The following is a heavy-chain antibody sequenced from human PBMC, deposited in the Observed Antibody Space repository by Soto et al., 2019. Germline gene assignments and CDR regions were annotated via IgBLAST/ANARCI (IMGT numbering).Heavy chain of an antibody. CDR1: GGSISNAAYS. CDR3: ARERGGYGLFDS. Sequence: SETLSLTCTVSGGSISNAAYSWSWIRQPPGKGLEWIGYIYPSGMPFYNPSLRSRVTISIDRSNDQFSLNLKAVTAADTAVYYCARERGGYGLFDSWGQGTLVTAPQ. D-gene: IGHD5-18*01. CDR2: IYPSGMP. V-gene: IGHV4-30-2*01. J-gene: IGHJ4*02.